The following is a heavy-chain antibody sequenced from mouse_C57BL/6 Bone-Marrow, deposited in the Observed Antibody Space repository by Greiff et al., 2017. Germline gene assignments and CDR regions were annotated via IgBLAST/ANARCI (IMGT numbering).Heavy chain of an antibody. D-gene: IGHD2-3*01. J-gene: IGHJ3*01. Sequence: EVQVVESGPVLVKPGASVKMSCKASGYTFTDYYMNWVKQSHGKSLEWIVAINPYNGGTSYNQKFKGKATLTVDKSSSTAYMELNSLTSADSAVYYCARGDGYPFAYWGQGTLVTVSA. V-gene: IGHV1-19*01. CDR3: ARGDGYPFAY. CDR1: GYTFTDYY. CDR2: INPYNGGT.